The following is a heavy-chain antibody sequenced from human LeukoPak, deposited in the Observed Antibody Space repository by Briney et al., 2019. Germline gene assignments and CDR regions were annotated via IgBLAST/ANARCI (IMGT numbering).Heavy chain of an antibody. Sequence: ASLKVSCKASGYTFTSYGISWVRQAPGQGLEWMGWISAYNGNTNYAQKLQGRVTMTTDTSTSTAYMELRSLRSDDTAVYYCARSGDYVKYNWFDPWGQGTLVTVSS. V-gene: IGHV1-18*01. D-gene: IGHD4-17*01. CDR2: ISAYNGNT. J-gene: IGHJ5*02. CDR3: ARSGDYVKYNWFDP. CDR1: GYTFTSYG.